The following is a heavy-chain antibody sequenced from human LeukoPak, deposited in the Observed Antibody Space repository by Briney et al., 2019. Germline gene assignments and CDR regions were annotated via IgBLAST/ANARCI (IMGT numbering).Heavy chain of an antibody. Sequence: SGTLSLTCAVSGGSISSSNWWSWVRQPPGKGLEWIGEIYHSGSTNYNPSLKSRVTISVDKSKNQFSLKLSSVTAADTAVYYCARGGPSYGSGSYFQFEYWGQGTLVTVSS. J-gene: IGHJ4*02. CDR3: ARGGPSYGSGSYFQFEY. CDR2: IYHSGST. V-gene: IGHV4-4*02. CDR1: GGSISSSNW. D-gene: IGHD3-10*01.